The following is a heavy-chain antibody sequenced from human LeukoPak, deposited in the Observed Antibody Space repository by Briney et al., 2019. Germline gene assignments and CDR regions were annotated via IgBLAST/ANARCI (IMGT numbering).Heavy chain of an antibody. D-gene: IGHD3-22*01. Sequence: SETLSLTCAVYGGSFSGYYWSWIRQPPGKGLEWIGEINHSGSTYYNPSLKSRVTISVDTSKNQFSLKLSSVTAADTAVYYCARISGYYYVGAFDIWGQGTMVTVSS. CDR1: GGSFSGYY. CDR3: ARISGYYYVGAFDI. CDR2: INHSGST. J-gene: IGHJ3*02. V-gene: IGHV4-34*01.